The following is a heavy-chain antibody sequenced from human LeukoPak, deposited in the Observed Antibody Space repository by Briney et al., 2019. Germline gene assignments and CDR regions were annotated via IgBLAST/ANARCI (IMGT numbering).Heavy chain of an antibody. CDR1: GGSISSGGYY. CDR2: IYHSGST. CDR3: ARDNSGWSYFDY. D-gene: IGHD6-19*01. V-gene: IGHV4-30-2*01. Sequence: SETLSLTCTVSGGSISSGGYYWSWIRQPPGKGLEWIGYIYHSGSTYYNPSLKSRVTISVDRSKNQFSLKLSSVTAADTAVYYCARDNSGWSYFDYWGQGTPVTVSS. J-gene: IGHJ4*02.